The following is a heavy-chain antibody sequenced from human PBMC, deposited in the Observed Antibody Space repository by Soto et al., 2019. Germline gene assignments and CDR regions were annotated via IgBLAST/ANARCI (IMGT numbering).Heavy chain of an antibody. Sequence: QVQLQESGPGLVKPSQTLSLTCTVSGGSISSGDYYWSWIRQPPGKGLEWIGYIYYSGSTYYNPSLQSRVTLSLDTPSNQFSLRLSSLTAAYTAVYYCATFGVIGEPFDVWGQGTLVTVSS. J-gene: IGHJ4*02. CDR2: IYYSGST. V-gene: IGHV4-30-4*01. CDR1: GGSISSGDYY. D-gene: IGHD3-10*01. CDR3: ATFGVIGEPFDV.